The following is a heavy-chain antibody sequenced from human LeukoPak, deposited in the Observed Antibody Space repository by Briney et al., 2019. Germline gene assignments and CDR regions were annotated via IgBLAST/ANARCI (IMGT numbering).Heavy chain of an antibody. Sequence: ASVKVSCRASGYTFTSYGISWVRQAPGQGLEWMGWISAYNGNTNYAQKLQGRVTMTTDTSTSTAYMELRSLRSDDTAVYYCARDPFEDPDYGDYENYFDYWGQGTLVTVSS. J-gene: IGHJ4*02. D-gene: IGHD4-17*01. V-gene: IGHV1-18*01. CDR3: ARDPFEDPDYGDYENYFDY. CDR2: ISAYNGNT. CDR1: GYTFTSYG.